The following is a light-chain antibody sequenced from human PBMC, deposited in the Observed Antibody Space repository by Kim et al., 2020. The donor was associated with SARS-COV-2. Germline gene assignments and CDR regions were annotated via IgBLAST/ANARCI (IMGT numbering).Light chain of an antibody. V-gene: IGKV3-15*01. CDR2: DSS. Sequence: EIVMTQSPATLSVSPGERATLSCSASQNVNDYLAWYQQKPGQVPRLLIYDSSTRATGIPARFSASGSGTEFTLTISSLQSEDFAIYYCQQYNLWPRTFGRGTKVDIK. J-gene: IGKJ1*01. CDR1: QNVNDY. CDR3: QQYNLWPRT.